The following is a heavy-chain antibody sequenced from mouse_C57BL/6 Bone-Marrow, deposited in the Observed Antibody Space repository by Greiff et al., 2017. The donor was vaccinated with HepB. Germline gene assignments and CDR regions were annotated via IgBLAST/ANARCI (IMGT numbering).Heavy chain of an antibody. Sequence: EVKLMESGAELVKPGASVKLSCTASGFNIKDYYMHWVKQRTEQGLEWIGRIDPEDGETKYAPKFQGKATITADTSSNTAYLQLSSLTSEDTAVYYCARDLIYYYGSSYYFDYWGQGTTLTVSS. D-gene: IGHD1-1*01. CDR1: GFNIKDYY. J-gene: IGHJ2*01. CDR3: ARDLIYYYGSSYYFDY. CDR2: IDPEDGET. V-gene: IGHV14-2*01.